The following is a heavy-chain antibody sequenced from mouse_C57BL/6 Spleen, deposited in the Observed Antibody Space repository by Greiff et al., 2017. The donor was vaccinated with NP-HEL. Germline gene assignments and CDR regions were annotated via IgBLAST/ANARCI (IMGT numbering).Heavy chain of an antibody. CDR2: IYPGSGST. V-gene: IGHV1-55*01. CDR1: GYTFTSYW. CDR3: ARSYSNYLYYFDY. J-gene: IGHJ2*01. D-gene: IGHD2-5*01. Sequence: VQLQQPGAELVKPGASVKMSCKASGYTFTSYWITWVKQRPGQGLEWIGDIYPGSGSTNYNEKFKSKATLTVDTSPSTAYMQLSSLTSEDSAVYYCARSYSNYLYYFDYWGQGTTLTVSS.